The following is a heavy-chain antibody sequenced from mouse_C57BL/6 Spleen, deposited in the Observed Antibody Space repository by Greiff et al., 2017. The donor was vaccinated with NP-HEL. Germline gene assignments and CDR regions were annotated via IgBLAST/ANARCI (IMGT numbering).Heavy chain of an antibody. J-gene: IGHJ2*01. Sequence: EVKVVESGGGLVKPGGSLKLSCAASGFTFSDYGMHWVRQAPEKGLEWVAYISSGSSTIYYADTVKGRFTISRDNAKNTLFLQMTSLRSEDTAMYYCARGYYDYDGGFDYWGKGTTLTVSS. CDR2: ISSGSSTI. CDR1: GFTFSDYG. V-gene: IGHV5-17*01. CDR3: ARGYYDYDGGFDY. D-gene: IGHD2-4*01.